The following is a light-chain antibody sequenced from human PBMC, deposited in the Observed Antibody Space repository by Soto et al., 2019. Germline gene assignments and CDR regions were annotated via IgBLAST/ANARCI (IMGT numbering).Light chain of an antibody. Sequence: EIVLTQSPGTLSLSPGERATLSCRASQSVRNNYLAWYQQKPGQAPRLLIYGASSRATGIPDRFSGSGSGTDFALTISRLEPEDFAVYYFQQYGSSPHTFGQGTKV. CDR3: QQYGSSPHT. CDR1: QSVRNNY. CDR2: GAS. V-gene: IGKV3-20*01. J-gene: IGKJ1*01.